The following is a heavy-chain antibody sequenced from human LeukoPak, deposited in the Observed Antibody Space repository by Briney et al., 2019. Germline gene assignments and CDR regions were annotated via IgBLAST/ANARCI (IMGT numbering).Heavy chain of an antibody. CDR2: VSWNSGSF. D-gene: IGHD3-10*01. V-gene: IGHV3-9*01. J-gene: IGHJ4*02. CDR1: GFIFDDYA. Sequence: GGSLRLSCAASGFIFDDYAMHWVRQAPGKGLEWVSGVSWNSGSFGYADSVKGRFTISRDNAKNSLYLQMNSLRAEDTAFYYCARAMVRGVIPYWGQGTLVTVSS. CDR3: ARAMVRGVIPY.